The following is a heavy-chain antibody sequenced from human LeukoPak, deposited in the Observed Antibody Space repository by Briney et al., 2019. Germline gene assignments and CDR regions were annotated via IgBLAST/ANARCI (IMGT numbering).Heavy chain of an antibody. CDR1: GFSLSTSGVG. J-gene: IGHJ4*02. D-gene: IGHD5-12*01. CDR2: IYWNDDK. V-gene: IGHV2-5*01. CDR3: AHSKQGGYSGYDFDY. Sequence: SGPTLVNPTQTLTLTCTFSGFSLSTSGVGVGWIRQPPGKALEWLALIYWNDDKRYSPSLKSRLTLTRDTSKNQVVLTKTTMDPVDTATYYCAHSKQGGYSGYDFDYRGQGTLVTVSS.